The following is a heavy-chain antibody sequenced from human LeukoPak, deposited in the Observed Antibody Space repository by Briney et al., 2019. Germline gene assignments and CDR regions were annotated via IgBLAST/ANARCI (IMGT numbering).Heavy chain of an antibody. CDR1: GFTFSSYA. CDR2: ISGSSSDI. D-gene: IGHD1-26*01. J-gene: IGHJ4*02. Sequence: PGRSLRLSCAASGFTFSSYAMHWVRQAPGKGLEWVSSISGSSSDIYYADSVKGRFTISRDNSKNSLYLQMKSLRAEDTALYYCARRGYHDYSGFDYWGQGTLVTVSS. V-gene: IGHV3-21*01. CDR3: ARRGYHDYSGFDY.